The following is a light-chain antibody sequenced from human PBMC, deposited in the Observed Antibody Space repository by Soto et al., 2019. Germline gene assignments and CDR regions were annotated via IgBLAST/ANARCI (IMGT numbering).Light chain of an antibody. V-gene: IGLV1-44*01. J-gene: IGLJ2*01. CDR3: AAWDDSLHVI. CDR1: SSNIGSRT. CDR2: NDN. Sequence: QSALTQPPSASATPGQRVTISCSGSSSNIGSRTVNWYQQLPGSAPKLLVYNDNQWPSGVPDRFSGSKSGTSASLAISGLQSEDEADYYCAAWDDSLHVIFGGGTKLTVL.